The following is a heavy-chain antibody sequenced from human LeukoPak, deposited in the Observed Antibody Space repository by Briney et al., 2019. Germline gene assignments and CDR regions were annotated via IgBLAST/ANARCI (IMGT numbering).Heavy chain of an antibody. CDR2: INPNSGGT. CDR1: GYTFTGYY. D-gene: IGHD2-15*01. Sequence: ASVKVSCKASGYTFTGYYMHWVRQASGQGLEWMGRINPNSGGTNYAQKFQGRVTMTRDTSISTAYMELSRLRSDDTAVYYCARVRTLSNWFDPWGQGTLVTVSS. V-gene: IGHV1-2*06. CDR3: ARVRTLSNWFDP. J-gene: IGHJ5*02.